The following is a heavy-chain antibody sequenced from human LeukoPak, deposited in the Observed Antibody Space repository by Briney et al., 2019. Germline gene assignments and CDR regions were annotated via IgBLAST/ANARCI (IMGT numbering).Heavy chain of an antibody. CDR2: ISAYNGNT. J-gene: IGHJ3*02. CDR3: ARDRVGAALHDAFDI. Sequence: GASVKVSCKASGCTFTSYGISWVRQAPGQGLEWMGWISAYNGNTNYAQKLQGRVTMTTDTSTSTAYMELRSLRSDDTAVYYCARDRVGAALHDAFDIWGQGTMVTVSS. V-gene: IGHV1-18*01. D-gene: IGHD2-15*01. CDR1: GCTFTSYG.